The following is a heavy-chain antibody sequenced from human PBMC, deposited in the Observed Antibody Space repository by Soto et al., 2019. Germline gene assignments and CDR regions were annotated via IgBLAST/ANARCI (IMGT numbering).Heavy chain of an antibody. V-gene: IGHV3-66*01. CDR2: IYSGGST. Sequence: EVQLVESGGGLVQPGGSLRLSCAASGFTVSSNYMSWVRQAPGKGLEWVSVIYSGGSTYYADSVKGRFTISRDNSKNTLYLQMNSLRAEDTAVYYCARDRVGESRWFGEYPPRYYYMDVWGKGTTVTVSS. CDR1: GFTVSSNY. D-gene: IGHD3-10*01. J-gene: IGHJ6*03. CDR3: ARDRVGESRWFGEYPPRYYYMDV.